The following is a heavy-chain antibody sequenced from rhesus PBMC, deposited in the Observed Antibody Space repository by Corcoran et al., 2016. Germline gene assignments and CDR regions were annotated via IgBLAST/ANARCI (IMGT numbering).Heavy chain of an antibody. Sequence: DVQLVESGGGLVQPGGSLRLSCAASGFTFSSYGLSWVRQAPGKGLEWVSYIINVGGSTYYADSVKGRFTISRDNSKNTLSLQMNSLRAEDTAVYYCAKGRYYYDSGYYKPFDYWGQGVLVTVSS. CDR1: GFTFSSYG. D-gene: IGHD3-28*01. CDR3: AKGRYYYDSGYYKPFDY. J-gene: IGHJ4*01. V-gene: IGHV3S5*01. CDR2: YIINVGGST.